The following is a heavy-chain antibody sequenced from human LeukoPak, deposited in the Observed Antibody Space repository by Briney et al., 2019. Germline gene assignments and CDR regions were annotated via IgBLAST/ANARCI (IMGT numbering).Heavy chain of an antibody. Sequence: SETLSLTCTVSGGSISSSSYYWGWIRQPPGKGLEWIGSIYYSGSTYYNPSLKSRVTISVDTSKNQFSLKLSSVTAADTAVYYCARRRTYYYDSSGYSDYWGQGTLVTVSS. V-gene: IGHV4-39*01. CDR3: ARRRTYYYDSSGYSDY. D-gene: IGHD3-22*01. J-gene: IGHJ4*02. CDR2: IYYSGST. CDR1: GGSISSSSYY.